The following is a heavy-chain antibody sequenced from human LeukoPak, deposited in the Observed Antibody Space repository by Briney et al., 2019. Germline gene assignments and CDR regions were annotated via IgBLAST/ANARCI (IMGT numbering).Heavy chain of an antibody. V-gene: IGHV3-48*01. Sequence: GGSLRLSCAASGFTFSSYSMNWVRQAPGKGLEWVSYISSSRSTIYYADSVKGRFTISRDNAKNSLYLQMNSLRAEDTAVYYCAKDYGDYAGWFDPWGQGTLVTVSS. D-gene: IGHD4-17*01. CDR1: GFTFSSYS. CDR2: ISSSRSTI. CDR3: AKDYGDYAGWFDP. J-gene: IGHJ5*02.